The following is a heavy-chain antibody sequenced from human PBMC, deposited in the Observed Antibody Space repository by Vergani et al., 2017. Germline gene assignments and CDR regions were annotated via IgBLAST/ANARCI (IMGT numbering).Heavy chain of an antibody. J-gene: IGHJ3*02. CDR1: GGSISSGGYY. CDR2: IYYSGST. V-gene: IGHV4-31*03. Sequence: QVQLQESGPGLVKPSQTLSLTCTVSGGSISSGGYYWSWIRQHPGKGLEWIVYIYYSGSTYYNPYLKSRVTISVDTSKNQFSLKLSSVTAADTAVYYCARGESLWSAFDIWGQGTMVTVSS. D-gene: IGHD3-10*01. CDR3: ARGESLWSAFDI.